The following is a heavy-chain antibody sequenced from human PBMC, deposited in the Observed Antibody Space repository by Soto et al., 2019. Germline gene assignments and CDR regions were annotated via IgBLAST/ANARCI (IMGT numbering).Heavy chain of an antibody. CDR1: GYTFTGYY. J-gene: IGHJ4*02. CDR2: INPNNGGT. D-gene: IGHD2-2*01. V-gene: IGHV1-2*02. Sequence: ASVKVSCKASGYTFTGYYMHWVRQAPGQGLEWMGWINPNNGGTNYAQEVQGRVTMSTDTTTSTAYMELSSLKSDDTAVYYCAREYCVTTSCYGVDYWGQGILVTVSS. CDR3: AREYCVTTSCYGVDY.